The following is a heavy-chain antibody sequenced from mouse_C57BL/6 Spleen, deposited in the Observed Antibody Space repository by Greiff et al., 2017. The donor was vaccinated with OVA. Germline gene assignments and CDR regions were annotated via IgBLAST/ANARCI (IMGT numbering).Heavy chain of an antibody. V-gene: IGHV1-26*01. Sequence: EVQLQQSGPELVKPGASVKISCKASGYTFTDYYMNWVKQSHGKSLEWIGDINPNNGGTSYNQKFKGKATLTVDKSSSTAYMELRSLTSEDSAVYYCARRGYYDYSRAWFAYWGQGTLVTVSA. J-gene: IGHJ3*01. CDR2: INPNNGGT. D-gene: IGHD2-4*01. CDR1: GYTFTDYY. CDR3: ARRGYYDYSRAWFAY.